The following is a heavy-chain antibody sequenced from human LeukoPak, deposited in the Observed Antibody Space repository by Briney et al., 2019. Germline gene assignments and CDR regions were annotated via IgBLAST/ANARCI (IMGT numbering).Heavy chain of an antibody. Sequence: ASVKVSCKASGYTFTSYGISWVRQAPGQGLEWMGWISAYNGNTNYAQKLQGRVTMTTDTSTSTAYMELRSLRSDDTAVYYCVFFGELPRPFDYWGQGTLVTVSS. V-gene: IGHV1-18*01. CDR3: VFFGELPRPFDY. J-gene: IGHJ4*02. CDR2: ISAYNGNT. D-gene: IGHD3-10*01. CDR1: GYTFTSYG.